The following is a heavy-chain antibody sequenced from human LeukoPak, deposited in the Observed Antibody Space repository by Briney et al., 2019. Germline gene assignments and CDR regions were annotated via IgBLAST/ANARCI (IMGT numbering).Heavy chain of an antibody. CDR2: IYYSGST. J-gene: IGHJ4*02. Sequence: SETLSLTCTVSGGSISSSSYYWGWIRQPPGKGLEWIGSIYYSGSTYYNPSLKSRVTISVDTSKNQFSLKLSSVTAADTAVYYCARHPGYYILDDWGQGTLVTVSS. CDR3: ARHPGYYILDD. D-gene: IGHD1-26*01. CDR1: GGSISSSSYY. V-gene: IGHV4-39*01.